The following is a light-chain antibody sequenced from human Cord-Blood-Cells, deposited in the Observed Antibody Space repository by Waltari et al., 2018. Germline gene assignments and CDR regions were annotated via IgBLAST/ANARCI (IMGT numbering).Light chain of an antibody. CDR3: QQYNSYSYT. J-gene: IGKJ2*01. V-gene: IGKV1-5*01. CDR2: DAS. Sequence: DIQMTQSPSTLSASVGERATITCRASQSISSWLAWYQQKPGKAPKLLIYDASSLESGVPSRFSGSGSGTEFTLTISSLQPDDFATYYCQQYNSYSYTFGQGTKLEIK. CDR1: QSISSW.